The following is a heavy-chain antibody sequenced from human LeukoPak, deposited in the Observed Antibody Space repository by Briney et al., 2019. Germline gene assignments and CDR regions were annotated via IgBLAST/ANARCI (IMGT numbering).Heavy chain of an antibody. J-gene: IGHJ5*02. CDR2: MNPNSGNT. CDR1: GYTFTSYD. Sequence: GASVKVSCKASGYTFTSYDINWVRQATGQGLEWRGWMNPNSGNTGYAQKCQVRVTMTRNTSISTAYMELSSLRSEDTGVYYCARGVRPRGYSYGYLYWFDPWGEGTLVTVSS. CDR3: ARGVRPRGYSYGYLYWFDP. V-gene: IGHV1-8*01. D-gene: IGHD5-18*01.